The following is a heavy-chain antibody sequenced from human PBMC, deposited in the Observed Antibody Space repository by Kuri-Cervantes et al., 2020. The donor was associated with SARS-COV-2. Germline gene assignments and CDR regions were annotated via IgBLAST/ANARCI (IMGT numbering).Heavy chain of an antibody. CDR2: ISDSGDST. J-gene: IGHJ4*02. D-gene: IGHD2-15*01. CDR1: GFTFSNYA. V-gene: IGHV3-23*01. CDR3: AKAGLGSGSCYSIGY. Sequence: GGSLRLSCAASGFTFSNYAMSWVRQAPGKGLEWVSAISDSGDSTSYADSVKGRFTVSRDKSKNTLYLQMNSLRAEDTAVYYCAKAGLGSGSCYSIGYWGQGTLVTVSS.